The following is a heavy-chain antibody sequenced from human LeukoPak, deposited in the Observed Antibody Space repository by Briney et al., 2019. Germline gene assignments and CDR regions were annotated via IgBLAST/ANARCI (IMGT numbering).Heavy chain of an antibody. CDR1: GVSISSDNSN. V-gene: IGHV4-61*02. CDR2: IYTSGST. D-gene: IGHD3-10*01. CDR3: AREILWFGELMVGDAFDI. J-gene: IGHJ3*02. Sequence: PSQTLSLTCSVSGVSISSDNSNWSWIRQPAGKGLEWIGRIYTSGSTNYNPSLKSRVTMSVDTSKNQFSLKLSSVTAADTAVYYCAREILWFGELMVGDAFDIWGRGTMVTVSS.